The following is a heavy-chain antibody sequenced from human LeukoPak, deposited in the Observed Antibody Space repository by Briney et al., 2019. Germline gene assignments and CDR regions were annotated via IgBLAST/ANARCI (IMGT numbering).Heavy chain of an antibody. D-gene: IGHD1-20*01. CDR3: ARLRYNWNDADY. J-gene: IGHJ4*02. V-gene: IGHV4-39*01. CDR1: GGSMSSSSYY. CDR2: IYYSGST. Sequence: SETLSLTCTVSGGSMSSSSYYWGWIRQPPGKGLEWIGSIYYSGSTYHNPSLKSRVTISVDTSKNQFSLKLTSVTAADTAVYFCARLRYNWNDADYWGQGTLVTVSS.